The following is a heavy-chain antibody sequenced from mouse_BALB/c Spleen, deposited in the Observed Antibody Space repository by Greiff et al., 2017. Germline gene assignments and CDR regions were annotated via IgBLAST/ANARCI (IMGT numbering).Heavy chain of an antibody. CDR1: GFSLTSYG. CDR2: IWSGGST. D-gene: IGHD2-3*01. J-gene: IGHJ4*01. Sequence: QVQLKQSGPGLVQPSQSLSITCTVSGFSLTSYGVHWVRQSPGKGLEWLGVIWSGGSTDYNAAFISRLSISKDNSKSQVFLKMNSLQANDTAIYYCARHHADGYYAMDYWGQGTSVTVSS. V-gene: IGHV2-2*02. CDR3: ARHHADGYYAMDY.